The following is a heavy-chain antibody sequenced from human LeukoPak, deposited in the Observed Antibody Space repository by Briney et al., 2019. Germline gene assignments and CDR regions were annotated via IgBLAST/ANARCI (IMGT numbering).Heavy chain of an antibody. D-gene: IGHD3-10*01. Sequence: SETLSLTCTVSGGSISSSSYYWSWIRQPPGKGLEWIGEINHSGSTNYNPSLKSRVTISVDTSKNQFSLKLSSVTAADTAVYYCARGSPPVFYHGSGSGKRFDYWGQGTLVTVSS. J-gene: IGHJ4*02. CDR2: INHSGST. V-gene: IGHV4-39*07. CDR1: GGSISSSSYY. CDR3: ARGSPPVFYHGSGSGKRFDY.